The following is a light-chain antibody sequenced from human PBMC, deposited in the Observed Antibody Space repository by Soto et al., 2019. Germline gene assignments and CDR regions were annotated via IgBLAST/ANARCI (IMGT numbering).Light chain of an antibody. CDR1: NNEVGGYNY. V-gene: IGLV2-14*01. CDR3: SSYTSSSTLYG. Sequence: QSALTQPASVSGSPGQSITISCTGTNNEVGGYNYVSWYQQHPGKAPKLMIYDVSNRPSGVSNRFSGSKSGNTASLTISGLQAEDEADYYCSSYTSSSTLYGFGTGTKVTVL. CDR2: DVS. J-gene: IGLJ1*01.